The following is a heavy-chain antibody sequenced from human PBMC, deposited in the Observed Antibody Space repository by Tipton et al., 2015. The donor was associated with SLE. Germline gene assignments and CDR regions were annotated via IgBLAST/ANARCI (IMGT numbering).Heavy chain of an antibody. CDR2: IIPIFGTV. J-gene: IGHJ5*02. D-gene: IGHD2-15*01. Sequence: QLVQSGAEVKKPGSSVKVSCKASGGKFNNAAFTWLRQAPGQGLEWMGGIIPIFGTVHYAQKFEGRVTITTDESTSTSYIELSSLKSDDTAVYYCGGVAAVGDKRGRNWFDPWGQGTLVTVSS. CDR1: GGKFNNAA. CDR3: GGVAAVGDKRGRNWFDP. V-gene: IGHV1-69*05.